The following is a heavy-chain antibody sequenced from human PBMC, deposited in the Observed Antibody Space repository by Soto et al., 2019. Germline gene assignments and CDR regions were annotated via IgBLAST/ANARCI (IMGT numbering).Heavy chain of an antibody. CDR3: ARDLGWFGEFDFQH. Sequence: ASVKVSCKASGYSFTSYYMYWVRQAPGQGLEWMGWISAYNGNTNYAQKLQGRVTMTTDTSTSTAYMELRSLRSDDTAVYYCARDLGWFGEFDFQHWGQGTLVTVSS. CDR1: GYSFTSYY. J-gene: IGHJ1*01. D-gene: IGHD3-10*01. V-gene: IGHV1-18*04. CDR2: ISAYNGNT.